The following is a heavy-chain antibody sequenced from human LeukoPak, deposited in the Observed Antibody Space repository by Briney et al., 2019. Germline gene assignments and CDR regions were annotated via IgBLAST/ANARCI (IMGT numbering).Heavy chain of an antibody. CDR2: IYYSGST. J-gene: IGHJ4*02. D-gene: IGHD3-3*01. Sequence: PSETLSLTCTVSGGSISSSSYYWGGIRQPPGKGLEGIGSIYYSGSTYYNPSLKSRVTISVDTSKNQFSLKLSSVTAADTAVYFCARDEGVLRFLEYWGQGIQVTVSS. CDR1: GGSISSSSYY. V-gene: IGHV4-39*07. CDR3: ARDEGVLRFLEY.